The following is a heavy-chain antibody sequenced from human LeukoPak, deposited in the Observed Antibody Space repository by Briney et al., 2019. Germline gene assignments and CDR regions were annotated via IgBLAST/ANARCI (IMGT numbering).Heavy chain of an antibody. J-gene: IGHJ6*02. V-gene: IGHV4-59*01. Sequence: SETLSLTCAVYGGSFSGYYWSWIRQPPGKGLEWIGYIYYSGSTNYNPSLKSRVTISVDTSKNQFSLKLSSVTAADTAVYYCARDQGSSWPSYYFYGMDVWGQGTTVTVSS. D-gene: IGHD6-13*01. CDR1: GGSFSGYY. CDR3: ARDQGSSWPSYYFYGMDV. CDR2: IYYSGST.